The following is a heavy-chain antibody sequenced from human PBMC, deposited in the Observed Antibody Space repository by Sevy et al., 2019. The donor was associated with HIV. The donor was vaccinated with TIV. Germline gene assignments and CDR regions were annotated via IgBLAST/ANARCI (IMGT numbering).Heavy chain of an antibody. D-gene: IGHD3-22*01. CDR3: ARAPMIVYPPSHYYFDY. CDR1: GYTFTSYG. Sequence: ASVKVSCKASGYTFTSYGISWVRQAPGQGLEWMGWISAYNGNTNYAQKLQGRVTMTTDTSTSTAYMELRSLRSDDTAVYYCARAPMIVYPPSHYYFDYWGQGTLVTVSS. J-gene: IGHJ4*02. CDR2: ISAYNGNT. V-gene: IGHV1-18*01.